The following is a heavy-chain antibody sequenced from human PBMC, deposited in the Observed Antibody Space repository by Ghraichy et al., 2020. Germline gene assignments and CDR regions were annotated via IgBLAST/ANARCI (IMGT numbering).Heavy chain of an antibody. Sequence: SKTLSLTCTVSGGSISSYYWSWIRQPPGKGLEWIGYIYYSGSTNYNPSLKSRVTISVDTSKNQFSLKLSSVTAADTAVYYCARVQWYCSSTSCPYYFDYWGQGTLVTISS. CDR1: GGSISSYY. J-gene: IGHJ4*02. CDR3: ARVQWYCSSTSCPYYFDY. V-gene: IGHV4-59*01. D-gene: IGHD2-2*01. CDR2: IYYSGST.